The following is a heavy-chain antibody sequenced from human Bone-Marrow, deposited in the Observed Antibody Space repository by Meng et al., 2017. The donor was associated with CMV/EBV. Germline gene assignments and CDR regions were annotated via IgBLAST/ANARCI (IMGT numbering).Heavy chain of an antibody. V-gene: IGHV3-21*01. CDR1: GFTFSSYS. CDR2: ISSSSSYI. J-gene: IGHJ6*02. CDR3: AREDIVVVPAAMSYYYGMDV. Sequence: LSLTCAASGFTFSSYSMNWVRQAPGKGLEWVSSISSSSSYIYYADSVKGRFTISRDNAKNTLYLQMNSLRAEDTAVYYCAREDIVVVPAAMSYYYGMDVWGQGTTVTVSS. D-gene: IGHD2-2*01.